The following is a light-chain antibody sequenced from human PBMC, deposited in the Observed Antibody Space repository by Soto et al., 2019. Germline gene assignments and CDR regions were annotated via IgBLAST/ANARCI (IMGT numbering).Light chain of an antibody. Sequence: DIQMTQSPSSVSASVGDTVTITCRASQVISSWLAWYQHKPGRAPKLLIYKVSNLQPGVPSRFSGSGSEADYTFTLTIRNLQPEDFATYYCHQASSFPLTFGGGTKVEIK. CDR3: HQASSFPLT. CDR2: KVS. V-gene: IGKV1-12*01. CDR1: QVISSW. J-gene: IGKJ4*01.